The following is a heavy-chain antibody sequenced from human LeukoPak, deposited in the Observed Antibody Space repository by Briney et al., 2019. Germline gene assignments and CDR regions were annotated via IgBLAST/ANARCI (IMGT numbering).Heavy chain of an antibody. CDR2: INHNSGST. Sequence: SETLSLTCAVYGGSFSGYYCSWFRQPPGKGLEWVGEINHNSGSTNYKPSLKSRVTISLDTSENQFSLKLISVTAADTAVYYCARAITVTSYDYWGQGTLVTVSS. V-gene: IGHV4-34*01. D-gene: IGHD4-17*01. CDR3: ARAITVTSYDY. CDR1: GGSFSGYY. J-gene: IGHJ4*02.